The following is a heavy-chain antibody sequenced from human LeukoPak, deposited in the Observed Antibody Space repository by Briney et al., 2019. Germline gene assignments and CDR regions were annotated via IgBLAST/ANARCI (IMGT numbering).Heavy chain of an antibody. CDR3: TRDTFLVAPYYYCYMDV. CDR1: GFTFSSYW. CDR2: IRSKTYGGTP. J-gene: IGHJ6*03. V-gene: IGHV3-49*04. D-gene: IGHD2/OR15-2a*01. Sequence: GGSLRLSCAASGFTFSSYWMSWVRQAPGKGLEWVGFIRSKTYGGTPEYAASVKGRFTISRDDSKSIAYLQMNSLKTEDTAVYYCTRDTFLVAPYYYCYMDVWGKGTTVTISS.